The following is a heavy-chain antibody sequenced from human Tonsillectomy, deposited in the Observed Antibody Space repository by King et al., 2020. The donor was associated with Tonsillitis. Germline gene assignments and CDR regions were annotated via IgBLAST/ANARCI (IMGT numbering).Heavy chain of an antibody. V-gene: IGHV1-18*01. J-gene: IGHJ4*02. CDR2: ISPYNGDT. D-gene: IGHD3-3*01. CDR1: GYSFSDYG. Sequence: QLVQSGTEVRKTGASVKVSCKASGYSFSDYGIRWVRQAPGQGLEWMGWISPYNGDTNYARKVQGRVTMSADTSTRTAYMELTNLKSDDTAVYYCAKDGLSGAIFGVRVIPFDYWGQGTLVTVSS. CDR3: AKDGLSGAIFGVRVIPFDY.